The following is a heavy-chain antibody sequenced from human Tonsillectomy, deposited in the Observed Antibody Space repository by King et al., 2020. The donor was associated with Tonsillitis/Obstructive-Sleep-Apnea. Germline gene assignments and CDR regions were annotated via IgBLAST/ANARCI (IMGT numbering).Heavy chain of an antibody. CDR1: GFTFSSYA. J-gene: IGHJ4*02. V-gene: IGHV3-30*04. CDR2: ISYDGSNK. Sequence: VQLVESGGGVVQPGRSLRLSCAASGFTFSSYAMHWVRQVPGKGLEWVAVISYDGSNKYYADSVKGRFTISRDNSKNTLYLQMNSLRAEDTAVYYCANSPMVRGVMLYWGQGTLVTVSS. CDR3: ANSPMVRGVMLY. D-gene: IGHD3-10*01.